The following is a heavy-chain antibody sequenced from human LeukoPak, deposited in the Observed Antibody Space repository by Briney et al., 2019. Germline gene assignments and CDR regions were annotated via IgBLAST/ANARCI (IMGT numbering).Heavy chain of an antibody. CDR2: IYYSGST. Sequence: SETLSLTCTVSGGSISSYYWSWIRQPPGKGLEWIGYIYYSGSTNYNPSLKSRVTISVDTSKNQFSLKLSSVTAAGTAVYYCARGIVDYYYGMDVWGKGTTVTVSS. CDR3: ARGIVDYYYGMDV. CDR1: GGSISSYY. D-gene: IGHD2-15*01. V-gene: IGHV4-59*01. J-gene: IGHJ6*04.